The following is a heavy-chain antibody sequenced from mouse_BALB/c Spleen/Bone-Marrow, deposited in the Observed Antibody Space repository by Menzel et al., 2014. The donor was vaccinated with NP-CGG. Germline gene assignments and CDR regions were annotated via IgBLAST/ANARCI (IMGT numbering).Heavy chain of an antibody. CDR1: GYTFTDYE. CDR2: IDPETGGT. V-gene: IGHV1-15*01. CDR3: TSRSPYYDSRYYYTMDY. Sequence: VQLVESGAELVRPGASVTLSCKASGYTFTDYEMHWVKQTPVHGLEWIGAIDPETGGTADNQKFRGKATLTADKSSSTAYMELRTRNSEDSAVYYCTSRSPYYDSRYYYTMDYWGQGTSVTVSS. D-gene: IGHD2-4*01. J-gene: IGHJ4*01.